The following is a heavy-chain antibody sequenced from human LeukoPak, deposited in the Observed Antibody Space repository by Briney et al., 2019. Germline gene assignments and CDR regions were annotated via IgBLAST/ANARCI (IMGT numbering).Heavy chain of an antibody. D-gene: IGHD7-27*01. CDR3: AKRGSRATGGPREYYFDY. CDR2: ISSSSATI. Sequence: PGGSLRLSCAASGFTFSTYNMNWVRQAPGKGLEWVSYISSSSATIYNADSVKGRFTISRDNAKNSLYLQMDSLRDEDTAVYYCAKRGSRATGGPREYYFDYWGQGTLVTVSS. CDR1: GFTFSTYN. V-gene: IGHV3-48*02. J-gene: IGHJ4*02.